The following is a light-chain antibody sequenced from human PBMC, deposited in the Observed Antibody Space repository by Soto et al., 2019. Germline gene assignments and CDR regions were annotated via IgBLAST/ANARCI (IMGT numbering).Light chain of an antibody. J-gene: IGKJ4*01. Sequence: DIQMTQSPSSLSVSVGDRVTITCRASQTISASLNWFQKKPGKSPQLLIYGASNLQSGVPSRFSGSGSGTDFTLTITDLQTEDSATYFCQQGFSPLLTFGGGTKWIS. V-gene: IGKV1-39*01. CDR3: QQGFSPLLT. CDR2: GAS. CDR1: QTISAS.